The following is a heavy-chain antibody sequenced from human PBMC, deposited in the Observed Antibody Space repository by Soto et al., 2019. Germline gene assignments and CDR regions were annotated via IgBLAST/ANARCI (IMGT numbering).Heavy chain of an antibody. J-gene: IGHJ6*03. CDR1: GFTFTSSA. CDR2: IVVGSGNT. D-gene: IGHD2-15*01. CDR3: AAGQIGYCSGGSCYPFYYYYYMDV. V-gene: IGHV1-58*02. Sequence: ASVKVSCKASGFTFTSSAMQWVRQARGQRLEWIGWIVVGSGNTNYAQKFQERVTITRDMSTSTAYMELSSLRSEDTAVYYCAAGQIGYCSGGSCYPFYYYYYMDVWGKGTTVTVSS.